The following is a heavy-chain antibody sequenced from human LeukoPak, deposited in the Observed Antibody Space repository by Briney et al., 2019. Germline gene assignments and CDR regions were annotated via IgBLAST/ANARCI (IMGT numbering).Heavy chain of an antibody. CDR1: GFTFSSYE. V-gene: IGHV3-48*03. Sequence: GGSLRLSCAASGFTFSSYEMNWVRQAPGKGLEWISYIRNSGTTTYYADSVKGRFTISRDNAKNALYLQMNSLRAEDTAVCYCARRFDYWGQGSLVTVSS. CDR3: ARRFDY. J-gene: IGHJ4*02. CDR2: IRNSGTTT.